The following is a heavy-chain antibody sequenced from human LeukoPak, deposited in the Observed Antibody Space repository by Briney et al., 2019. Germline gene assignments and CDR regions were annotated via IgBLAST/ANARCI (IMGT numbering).Heavy chain of an antibody. J-gene: IGHJ5*02. Sequence: PSQTLSLTRTDPGGSISSGSYYWSWIRQPAGKGLEWIGRIYTSGSTNYNPSLKSRVTISVDQSKNQFSLKLRSVTAADTAVYYCARDPVYSYGFDPWGQGTLVTVSS. CDR1: GGSISSGSYY. V-gene: IGHV4-61*02. CDR3: ARDPVYSYGFDP. D-gene: IGHD5-18*01. CDR2: IYTSGST.